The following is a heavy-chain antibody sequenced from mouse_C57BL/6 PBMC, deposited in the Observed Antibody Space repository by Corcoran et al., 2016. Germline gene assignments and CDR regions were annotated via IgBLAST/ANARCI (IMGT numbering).Heavy chain of an antibody. D-gene: IGHD1-1*01. CDR1: GYTVTTYG. J-gene: IGHJ2*01. Sequence: QIQLVQSGPELKKPGETVKISCKASGYTVTTYGMSWVKQAPGKGLKWMGWINTYSGVPTYADDFKGRFAFSLETAASTAYLQINNLKNEDTATYFCARSHYYGISYDCFDYWGQGTTLTVSS. CDR2: INTYSGVP. CDR3: ARSHYYGISYDCFDY. V-gene: IGHV9-3*01.